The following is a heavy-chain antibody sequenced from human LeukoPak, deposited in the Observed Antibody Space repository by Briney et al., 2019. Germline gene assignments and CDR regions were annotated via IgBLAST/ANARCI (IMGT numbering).Heavy chain of an antibody. V-gene: IGHV3-30*18. Sequence: PGGSLRLSCAASGFTFSNYGMHWVRQAPGKGLEWVAVISYDGNNKYYADSVRGRFTISRDNSKNTLYLQMNSLRAEDTAVYYCAKDPNIAPAGHAEYFQHWGQGTLVTVSS. CDR1: GFTFSNYG. D-gene: IGHD6-13*01. J-gene: IGHJ1*01. CDR3: AKDPNIAPAGHAEYFQH. CDR2: ISYDGNNK.